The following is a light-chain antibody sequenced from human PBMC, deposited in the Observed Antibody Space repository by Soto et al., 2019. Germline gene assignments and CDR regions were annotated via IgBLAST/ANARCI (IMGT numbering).Light chain of an antibody. CDR3: QQYGSSPIT. CDR2: GAS. Sequence: EIVMTQSPATLSVSPGERATLSCRASQSVSSNLAWYQQKPGQAPRLLIYGASSRATGIPDRFSGSGSGTDFTLTISRLEPEEFAVYDCQQYGSSPITFGQGTRLEIK. CDR1: QSVSSN. J-gene: IGKJ5*01. V-gene: IGKV3-20*01.